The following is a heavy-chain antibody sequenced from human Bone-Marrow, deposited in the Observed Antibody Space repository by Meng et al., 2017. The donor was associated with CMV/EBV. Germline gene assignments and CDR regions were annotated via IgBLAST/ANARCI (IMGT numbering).Heavy chain of an antibody. CDR1: EYTFTGYY. Sequence: ASVKVSCKASEYTFTGYYMHWVRQAPGQGLEWMGWIDPNSGATNYAQKFQDRVTMTSDTSIRTAYMELSRLRSDDTAVYYCATGIVGATNGYGMDVWGQGTTVTVSS. J-gene: IGHJ6*02. D-gene: IGHD1-26*01. V-gene: IGHV1-2*02. CDR3: ATGIVGATNGYGMDV. CDR2: IDPNSGAT.